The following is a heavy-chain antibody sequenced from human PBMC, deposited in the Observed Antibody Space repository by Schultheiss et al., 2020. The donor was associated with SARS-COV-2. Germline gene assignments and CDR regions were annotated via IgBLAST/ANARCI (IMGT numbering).Heavy chain of an antibody. D-gene: IGHD5-18*01. CDR2: IYYSGST. CDR3: ARGPRYSYGWRNYYGMDV. J-gene: IGHJ6*02. CDR1: GGSISSYY. Sequence: SQTLSLTCTVSGGSISSYYWSWVRQHPGKGLEWIGSIYYSGSTYYNPSLKSRVTISVDTSKNQFSLKLSSVTAADTAVYYCARGPRYSYGWRNYYGMDVWGQGTTVTVSS. V-gene: IGHV4-59*12.